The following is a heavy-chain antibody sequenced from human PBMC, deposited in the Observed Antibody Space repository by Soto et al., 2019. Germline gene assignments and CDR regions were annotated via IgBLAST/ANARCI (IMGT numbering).Heavy chain of an antibody. Sequence: PSETLSLTCAVYGGSFSGYYWSWIRQPPGKGLEWIGEINHSGSTNYNPSLKSRVTISVDTSKNQFSLKLSSVTAADTAVYYCAVCIAAAGTEGPQEVYNWFDPWGQGTLVTVSS. D-gene: IGHD6-13*01. CDR2: INHSGST. J-gene: IGHJ5*02. CDR3: AVCIAAAGTEGPQEVYNWFDP. V-gene: IGHV4-34*01. CDR1: GGSFSGYY.